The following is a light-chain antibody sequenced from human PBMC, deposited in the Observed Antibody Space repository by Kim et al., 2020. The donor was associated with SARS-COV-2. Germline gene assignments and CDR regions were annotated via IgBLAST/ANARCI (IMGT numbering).Light chain of an antibody. V-gene: IGKV1-6*01. CDR2: AAS. J-gene: IGKJ1*01. Sequence: AFQMTQSPSSLSASVGDRVTIVCRTSQGISVDLSWYQQQPGKAPKLLIYAASTLHNGVPSRFRGSGTGTEFTLTINSLQPEDVATYYCLQDNIYPWTFGLGTKVDIK. CDR3: LQDNIYPWT. CDR1: QGISVD.